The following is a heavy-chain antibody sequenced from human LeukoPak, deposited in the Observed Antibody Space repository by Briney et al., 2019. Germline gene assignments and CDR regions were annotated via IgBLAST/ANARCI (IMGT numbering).Heavy chain of an antibody. V-gene: IGHV4-30-2*01. Sequence: SQTLSLTCAVSGGPISSGGYSWSWIRQPPGKGLEWIGYIYHSGSTYYNPSLKSRVTISVDRSKNQFSLKLSSVTAADTAVYYCASSYDSSGYYPPRLDYWGQGTLVTVSS. D-gene: IGHD3-22*01. J-gene: IGHJ4*02. CDR2: IYHSGST. CDR3: ASSYDSSGYYPPRLDY. CDR1: GGPISSGGYS.